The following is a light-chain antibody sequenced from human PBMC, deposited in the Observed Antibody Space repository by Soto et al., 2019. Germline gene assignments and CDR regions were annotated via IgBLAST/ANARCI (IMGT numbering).Light chain of an antibody. CDR3: QHYGNSPLT. Sequence: EIVLTQSPGTLSLSPGERATLSCRASQSVSSAYLAWFQQKPGQAPRLLIFSASRRPTGIPDRFSGSGSGTDFTLSISRLEPEDFAVYYCQHYGNSPLTFGQGTRLEIK. CDR2: SAS. V-gene: IGKV3-20*01. CDR1: QSVSSAY. J-gene: IGKJ5*01.